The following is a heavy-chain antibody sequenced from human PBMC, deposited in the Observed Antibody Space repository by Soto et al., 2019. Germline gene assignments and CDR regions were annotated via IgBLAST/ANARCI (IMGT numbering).Heavy chain of an antibody. CDR3: AKGGSSSARYFDR. Sequence: QVQVVESGGGVVQPGRSLRLSCAASGFSFSSYGMHWVRQAPGKGLEWVAIMSWDGNNKYYADSVRGRFTISRDSSKNTLFLRMNSLRVEDTAMYYCAKGGSSSARYFDRWGQGTLVTVSS. CDR1: GFSFSSYG. V-gene: IGHV3-30*18. CDR2: MSWDGNNK. D-gene: IGHD6-6*01. J-gene: IGHJ5*02.